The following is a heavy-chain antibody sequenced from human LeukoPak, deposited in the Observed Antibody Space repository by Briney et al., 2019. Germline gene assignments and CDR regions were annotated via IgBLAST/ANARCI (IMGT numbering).Heavy chain of an antibody. CDR3: VRSITMFQY. D-gene: IGHD3-10*02. J-gene: IGHJ1*01. Sequence: PGGSLRLSCAASGFTFSGYSMNWVRQAPGNGLEWVAGISLNGGATGYADSVKGRFTISRDNAKNSLYLQMNSLRAEDTALYYCVRSITMFQYWGQGTLVTVSS. CDR2: ISLNGGAT. CDR1: GFTFSGYS. V-gene: IGHV3-20*04.